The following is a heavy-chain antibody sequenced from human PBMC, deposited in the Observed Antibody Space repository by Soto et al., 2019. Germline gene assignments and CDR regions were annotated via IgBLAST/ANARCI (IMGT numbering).Heavy chain of an antibody. D-gene: IGHD1-7*01. CDR2: IKGKGDGGTT. J-gene: IGHJ4*02. CDR1: AFTFHKAW. V-gene: IGHV3-15*07. Sequence: EAQLVESGGGLVKPGGSLRLSCAASAFTFHKAWMNWVRQAPGKGLECVGRIKGKGDGGTTAYAAPVKGRYTIARDDSKNTLCLQMNSLTAEDTAVYYCTTEGGTTLVDYWGQGTLVTVSS. CDR3: TTEGGTTLVDY.